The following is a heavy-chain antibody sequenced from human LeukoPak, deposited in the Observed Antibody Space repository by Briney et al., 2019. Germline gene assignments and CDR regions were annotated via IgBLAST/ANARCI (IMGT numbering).Heavy chain of an antibody. D-gene: IGHD7-27*01. CDR3: AIIGDHSNALDI. CDR1: GFIFSSNW. Sequence: GGSLRLSCAGSGFIFSSNWMSWVRQAPGKGLEWVGNIKQDGSEKYYVDSVKGRFTISRDNAKNSVFLQMNSLRAEDSAVYYCAIIGDHSNALDIWGQGTMVTVSS. CDR2: IKQDGSEK. J-gene: IGHJ3*02. V-gene: IGHV3-7*01.